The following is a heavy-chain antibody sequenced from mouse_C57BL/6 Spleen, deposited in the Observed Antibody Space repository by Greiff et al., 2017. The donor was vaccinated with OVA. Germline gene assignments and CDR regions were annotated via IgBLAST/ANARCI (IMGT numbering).Heavy chain of an antibody. CDR2: IDPETGGT. D-gene: IGHD1-1*01. J-gene: IGHJ4*01. CDR3: TTGVDGDY. V-gene: IGHV1-15*01. CDR1: GYTFTDYE. Sequence: QVQLKESGAELVRPGASVTLSCKASGYTFTDYEMHWVKQTPVHGLEWIGAIDPETGGTAYNQKFKGKAILTADKSSSTAYMELRSLTSEDSAVYYCTTGVDGDYWGQGTSVTVSS.